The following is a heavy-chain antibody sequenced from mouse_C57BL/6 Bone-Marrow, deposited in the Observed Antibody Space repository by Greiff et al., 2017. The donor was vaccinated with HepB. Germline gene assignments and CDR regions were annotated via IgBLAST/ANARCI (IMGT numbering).Heavy chain of an antibody. J-gene: IGHJ1*03. CDR1: GFTFSSYG. V-gene: IGHV5-6*02. Sequence: DVMLVESGGDLVKPGGSLKLSCAASGFTFSSYGMSWVRQTPDKRLEWVATISSGGSYTYYPDSVKGRYTIARDNAKNTLYLQLSSLKSEDTAMYYGARPPPYYGSSYCWDFDVWGTGTTVTVSS. CDR3: ARPPPYYGSSYCWDFDV. CDR2: ISSGGSYT. D-gene: IGHD1-1*01.